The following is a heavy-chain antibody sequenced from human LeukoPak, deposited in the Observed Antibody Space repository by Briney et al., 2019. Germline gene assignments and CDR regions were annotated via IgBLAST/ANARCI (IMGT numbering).Heavy chain of an antibody. J-gene: IGHJ4*02. CDR3: ARETIYSDSSGLAY. V-gene: IGHV3-11*01. D-gene: IGHD3-22*01. Sequence: PGGSLRLSCAASGFTFSDYYMNWIRQAPGKGLEWVSHISSSSNTIYYADSVKGRFSISRDNAKNSLYLQMNSLRAEDTAVYYCARETIYSDSSGLAYWGQGTLVTVSS. CDR2: ISSSSNTI. CDR1: GFTFSDYY.